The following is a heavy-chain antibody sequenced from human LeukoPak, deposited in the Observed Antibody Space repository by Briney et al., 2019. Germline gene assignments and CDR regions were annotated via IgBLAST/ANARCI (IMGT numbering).Heavy chain of an antibody. CDR3: ALTMVRGVIISDPYFDY. V-gene: IGHV3-11*06. D-gene: IGHD3-10*01. Sequence: GGSLRLSCVASGFTFSDYYMSWIRQAPGKGLEWVSYISSSSSYTNYADSVKGRFTISRDNAKNSLYLQMNSLRAEDTAVYYCALTMVRGVIISDPYFDYWGQGTLVTVSS. J-gene: IGHJ4*02. CDR2: ISSSSSYT. CDR1: GFTFSDYY.